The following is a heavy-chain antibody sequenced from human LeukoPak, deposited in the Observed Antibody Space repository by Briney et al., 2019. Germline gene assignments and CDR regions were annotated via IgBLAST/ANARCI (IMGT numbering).Heavy chain of an antibody. Sequence: PGGSLRLSCAASGFTFSSYELNWVRQAPGKGLEWVSYISSSGSTIKYADSVKGRFTISRDNSKNTLYLQMNSLRAEDTAVYYCAKDPGYSAADYWGQGTLVTVSS. CDR2: ISSSGSTI. J-gene: IGHJ4*02. V-gene: IGHV3-48*03. CDR1: GFTFSSYE. CDR3: AKDPGYSAADY. D-gene: IGHD4-11*01.